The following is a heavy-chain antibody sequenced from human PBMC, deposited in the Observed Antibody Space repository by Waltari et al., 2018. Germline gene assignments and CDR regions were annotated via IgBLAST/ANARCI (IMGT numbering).Heavy chain of an antibody. CDR3: ARVRTAARLQDAFDI. CDR2: IYYSGST. V-gene: IGHV4-39*07. Sequence: LQLQESGPGLVKPSETLSLTCTVSGGSLSSSSYYSGWLRPPPGKGLEWIGSIYYSGSTYYNPSLKSRVTISVDTSKNQFSLKLSSVTAADTAVYYCARVRTAARLQDAFDIWGQGTMVTVSS. CDR1: GGSLSSSSYY. J-gene: IGHJ3*02. D-gene: IGHD6-6*01.